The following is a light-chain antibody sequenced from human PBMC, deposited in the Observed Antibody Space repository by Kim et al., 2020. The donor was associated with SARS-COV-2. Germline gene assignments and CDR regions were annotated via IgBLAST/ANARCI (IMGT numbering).Light chain of an antibody. J-gene: IGKJ4*01. V-gene: IGKV3-11*01. Sequence: LSPGERATLSCWASQSVSSYLAWYQQKPGQAPRLLIYDASNRATGIPARFSGSGSGTDFTLTISSLEPEDFAIYYCQQRSNWPLTFGGGTKVDIK. CDR2: DAS. CDR1: QSVSSY. CDR3: QQRSNWPLT.